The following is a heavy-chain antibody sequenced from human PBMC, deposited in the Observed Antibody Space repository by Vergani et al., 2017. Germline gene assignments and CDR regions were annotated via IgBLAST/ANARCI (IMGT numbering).Heavy chain of an antibody. D-gene: IGHD1-26*01. V-gene: IGHV4-61*02. CDR1: GGYISGVSYY. J-gene: IGHJ4*02. Sequence: QVQLQESGPGLVKTSQSLSLTCTVSGGYISGVSYYLSWVRQPAGKGLEWIGRLYYSGRTDYNPSLESRVTISVDTSKNTFSLKLNSVTAADTAIYYCARDSAVGGTFDSWGQGTLVSVSS. CDR2: LYYSGRT. CDR3: ARDSAVGGTFDS.